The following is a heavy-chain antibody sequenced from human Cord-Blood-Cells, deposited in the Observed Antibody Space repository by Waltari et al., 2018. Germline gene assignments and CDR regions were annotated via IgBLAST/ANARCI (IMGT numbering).Heavy chain of an antibody. D-gene: IGHD6-6*01. V-gene: IGHV1-2*04. CDR1: GYTFTGYY. Sequence: QVQLVQSGAEVKKPGASVQVSCKASGYTFTGYYMHWVRQAPGQGLEWMGWINPNSGGTNYAQKFQGWVTMTRDTSISTAYMELSRLRSDDTAVYYCAKGERSSSSLQGDDAFDIWGQGTMVTVSS. CDR2: INPNSGGT. CDR3: AKGERSSSSLQGDDAFDI. J-gene: IGHJ3*02.